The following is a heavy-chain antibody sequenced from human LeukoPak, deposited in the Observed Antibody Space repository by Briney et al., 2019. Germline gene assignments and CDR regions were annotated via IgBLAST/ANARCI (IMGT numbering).Heavy chain of an antibody. CDR1: GYTFTGYY. D-gene: IGHD3-22*01. J-gene: IGHJ4*02. V-gene: IGHV1-2*02. CDR3: ARRYHYDTSAYYYGFNH. Sequence: ASVKVSCKASGYTFTGYYMHWVRQAPGQGLEWMGWINPNSGGTDYAQKFQGRVTMTRDTSFNTGYMELSSLRSDDTAVYYCARRYHYDTSAYYYGFNHWGQGTLVTVSS. CDR2: INPNSGGT.